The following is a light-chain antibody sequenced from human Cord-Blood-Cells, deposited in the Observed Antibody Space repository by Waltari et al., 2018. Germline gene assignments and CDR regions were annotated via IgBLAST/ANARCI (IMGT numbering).Light chain of an antibody. V-gene: IGLV2-23*03. CDR3: CSYAGSSTFVV. CDR1: SSDVGSYNL. CDR2: DGS. J-gene: IGLJ2*01. Sequence: QSALTQPASVYGSPGQSITISCTGTSSDVGSYNLVSWYQQHTGKAPKLIIYDGSTRPSGVFNRFSGSKAGNTASLTISGLQAEDEADYYCCSYAGSSTFVVFGGGTKLTVL.